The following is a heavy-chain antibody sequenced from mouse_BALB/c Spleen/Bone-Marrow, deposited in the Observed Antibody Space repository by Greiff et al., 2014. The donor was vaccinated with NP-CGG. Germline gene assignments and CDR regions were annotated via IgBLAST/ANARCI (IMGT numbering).Heavy chain of an antibody. D-gene: IGHD1-1*01. CDR3: TKPSFYYGSSYWYFDV. J-gene: IGHJ1*01. Sequence: DVQLQESGAELVKPGASVKLSCTASGFNIKDTFMHWVKQRPEQGLEWIGRIDPANGDTKYDPKFQGKATITADTSSNTAYLQLSSLTSEDTAVYYCTKPSFYYGSSYWYFDVWGAGTTVTDSS. V-gene: IGHV14-3*02. CDR1: GFNIKDTF. CDR2: IDPANGDT.